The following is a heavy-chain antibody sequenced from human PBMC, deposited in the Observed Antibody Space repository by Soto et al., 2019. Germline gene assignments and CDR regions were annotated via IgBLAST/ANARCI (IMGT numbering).Heavy chain of an antibody. CDR3: AKSSGTTYCYFYMDV. D-gene: IGHD1-7*01. V-gene: IGHV3-23*01. J-gene: IGHJ6*03. CDR2: ISGSGGST. Sequence: EVQLLESGGGLVQPGGSLRLSCAASAFTFSSYAMTWVCQAPGKGLEWVSAISGSGGSTYYADSVKGRFTISRDNSKNTLFLQMNSLRAEDTAVYYCAKSSGTTYCYFYMDVWGKGTTVTVSS. CDR1: AFTFSSYA.